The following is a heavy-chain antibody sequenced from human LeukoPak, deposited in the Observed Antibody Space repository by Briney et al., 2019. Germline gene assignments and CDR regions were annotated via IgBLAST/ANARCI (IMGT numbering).Heavy chain of an antibody. D-gene: IGHD2-15*01. CDR1: GFTVSSNY. J-gene: IGHJ4*02. CDR3: ARGAGWYFFDY. V-gene: IGHV3-66*01. CDR2: IYSGGTT. Sequence: PGGSLRLSCAASGFTVSSNYMSWVRQAPVKGLEWVSVIYSGGTTYYADSVKGRFTISRDNSKNTLYLQMNGLRPEDTAVYYCARGAGWYFFDYWGQGTLVTVSS.